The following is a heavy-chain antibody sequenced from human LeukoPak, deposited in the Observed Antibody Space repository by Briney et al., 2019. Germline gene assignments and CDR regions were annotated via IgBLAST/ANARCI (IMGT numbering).Heavy chain of an antibody. V-gene: IGHV4-61*02. D-gene: IGHD6-19*01. CDR3: ARYSSGWSTAGFDH. CDR2: FYTSGST. CDR1: GGSISSGSYY. Sequence: SETLSLTCTVSGGSISSGSYYWSWIRQPAGKGLEWIGRFYTSGSTNYNPSLQSRVTISVDTSKNQFSLRLTSVTAADTAVYYCARYSSGWSTAGFDHWGQGALVTVSS. J-gene: IGHJ4*02.